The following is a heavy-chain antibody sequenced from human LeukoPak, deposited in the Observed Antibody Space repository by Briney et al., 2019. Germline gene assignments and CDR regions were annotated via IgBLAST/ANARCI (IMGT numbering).Heavy chain of an antibody. CDR3: ARWRRSNYGFEY. CDR1: GGSISSGGYY. Sequence: SETLSLTCTVSGGSISSGGYYWSWIRQHPGKGLERIGYIYYSGSTYYNPSLKSRVTISVDTSKNQFSLKLSSVTAADTAVYYCARWRRSNYGFEYWGQGTLVTVSS. D-gene: IGHD4-11*01. J-gene: IGHJ4*02. V-gene: IGHV4-31*03. CDR2: IYYSGST.